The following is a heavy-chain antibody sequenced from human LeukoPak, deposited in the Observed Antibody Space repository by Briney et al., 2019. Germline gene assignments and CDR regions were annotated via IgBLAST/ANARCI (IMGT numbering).Heavy chain of an antibody. Sequence: GGSLRLSCAASGFTFDDYGMSWVRQAPGKGLEWVSAISGSGGSTYYADSVKGRFTISRDNSKNTLYLQMNSLRAEDTAVYYCAKGPSRGRTITMIVVVDDYWGQGTLVTVSS. CDR2: ISGSGGST. J-gene: IGHJ4*02. V-gene: IGHV3-23*01. CDR1: GFTFDDYG. D-gene: IGHD3-22*01. CDR3: AKGPSRGRTITMIVVVDDY.